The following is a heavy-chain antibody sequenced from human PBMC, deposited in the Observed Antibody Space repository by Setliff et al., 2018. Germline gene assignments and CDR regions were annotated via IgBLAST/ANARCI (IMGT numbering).Heavy chain of an antibody. D-gene: IGHD1-7*01. J-gene: IGHJ5*02. CDR1: GYSISSGYY. CDR2: IYYSGST. CDR3: ARIRTGTFLNWFDP. Sequence: SETLSLTCAVSGYSISSGYYWAWIRQPPGKGLEWIGSIYYSGSTYYNPSLKSRVTISVDTSKNQFSLKLSSVTAADTAVYYCARIRTGTFLNWFDPWGQGTLVTVSS. V-gene: IGHV4-38-2*01.